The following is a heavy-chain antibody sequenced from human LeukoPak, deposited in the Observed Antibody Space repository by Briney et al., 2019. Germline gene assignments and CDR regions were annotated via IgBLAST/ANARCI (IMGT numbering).Heavy chain of an antibody. CDR1: GFTFSSYA. CDR2: ISGSGGST. V-gene: IGHV3-23*01. Sequence: GASLRLSCAASGFTFSSYAMSWVRQAPGKGLEWVSAISGSGGSTYYADSVKGRFTISRDNSKNTLYLQMNSLRAEDTAVYYCAKDSLGATVFDYWGQGTLVTVSS. J-gene: IGHJ4*02. CDR3: AKDSLGATVFDY. D-gene: IGHD1-26*01.